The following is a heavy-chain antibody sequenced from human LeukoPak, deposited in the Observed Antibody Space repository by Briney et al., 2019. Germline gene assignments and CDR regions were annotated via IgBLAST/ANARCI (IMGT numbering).Heavy chain of an antibody. CDR2: INPNSGDT. CDR1: GYTFTSYD. CDR3: ARDGNFDF. J-gene: IGHJ4*02. Sequence: ASVKVSCKASGYTFTSYDINWVRQATGQGLEWMGWINPNSGDTNYAQKFRGRVNMTGDTSINTAYLDLSGLRSDDTAIYYCARDGNFDFWGQGTLVTVSS. V-gene: IGHV1-2*02.